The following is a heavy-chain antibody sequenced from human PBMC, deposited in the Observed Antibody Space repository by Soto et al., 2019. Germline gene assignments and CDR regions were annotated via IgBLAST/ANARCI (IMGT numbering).Heavy chain of an antibody. J-gene: IGHJ6*02. Sequence: QVQLVQSGAEVKKPGSSVKVSCKASGGTFSSYAISWVRQAPGQGLDWMGGIIPIFGTANYAQKFQGRVTITADESTSTAYMELSSLRSEDTAVYYCARNPRYCSGGSCYPFYYYYYGMDVWGQGTTVTVSS. CDR3: ARNPRYCSGGSCYPFYYYYYGMDV. D-gene: IGHD2-15*01. CDR1: GGTFSSYA. V-gene: IGHV1-69*01. CDR2: IIPIFGTA.